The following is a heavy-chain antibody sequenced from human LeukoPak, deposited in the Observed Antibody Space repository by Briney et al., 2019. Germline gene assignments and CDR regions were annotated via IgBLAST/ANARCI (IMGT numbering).Heavy chain of an antibody. J-gene: IGHJ4*02. Sequence: GGSLRLSCAASGLAFSYYAISWVRQAPGKGLEWVSGISGSGSTHYTDSVKGRFTTSIDNAKNTLYLQMSSLRAADTALYFCARSYYSDSWYSWGQGTLVTVSS. CDR2: ISGSGST. D-gene: IGHD6-13*01. CDR1: GLAFSYYA. V-gene: IGHV3-23*01. CDR3: ARSYYSDSWYS.